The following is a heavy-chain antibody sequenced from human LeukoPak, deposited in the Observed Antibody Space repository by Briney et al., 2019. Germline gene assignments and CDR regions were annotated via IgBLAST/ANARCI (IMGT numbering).Heavy chain of an antibody. CDR3: ARGQCSAFDI. D-gene: IGHD6-19*01. CDR2: TYRGSS. J-gene: IGHJ3*02. Sequence: SQTLSLTCAVSGDSVSGNIVAWNWIRQSPSRGLEWLGRTYRGSSYYAPSMKSRITISPDTSKNQFSLRLNSVTPEDTAVYYCARGQCSAFDIWGQGTLVTVSS. V-gene: IGHV6-1*01. CDR1: GDSVSGNIVA.